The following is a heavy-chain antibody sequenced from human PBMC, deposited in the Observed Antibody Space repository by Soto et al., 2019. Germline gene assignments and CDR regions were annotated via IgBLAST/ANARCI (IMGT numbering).Heavy chain of an antibody. CDR2: IKRKTDGATT. Sequence: ELQLVESGGGLVKPGGSLRLSCAASTFTFSNAWMNWVRQAPWKGLEWVGRIKRKTDGATTEYAAPVKGRFTISRDDSKNTLYLQMNSLKTEDTAVYHCITDDPPLVPATRRVGDYYYGVDVWCQGTTVTVSS. CDR3: ITDDPPLVPATRRVGDYYYGVDV. V-gene: IGHV3-15*07. J-gene: IGHJ6*02. CDR1: TFTFSNAW. D-gene: IGHD2-2*01.